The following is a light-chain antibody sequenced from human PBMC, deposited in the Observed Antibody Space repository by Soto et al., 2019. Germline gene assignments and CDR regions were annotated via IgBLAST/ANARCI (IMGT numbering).Light chain of an antibody. CDR2: EVS. CDR1: GNEVGHHNI. Sequence: QSALTQPRSVSGSPGQSVTISCTATGNEVGHHNIVSWYQHHPGKVPKLMIYEVSKRSSGVPDRFSGSKSGNTASLVISGLQVDDEDDYYCCAPTERKPLVFGTGTQLTVL. V-gene: IGLV2-11*01. CDR3: CAPTERKPLV. J-gene: IGLJ1*01.